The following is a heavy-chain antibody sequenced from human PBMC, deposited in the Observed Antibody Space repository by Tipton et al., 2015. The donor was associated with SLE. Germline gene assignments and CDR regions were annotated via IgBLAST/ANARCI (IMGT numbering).Heavy chain of an antibody. J-gene: IGHJ4*02. CDR3: TIEYSSSDAFDF. D-gene: IGHD6-6*01. Sequence: SLRLSCAASGFRFSSYEMNWVRQAPGKGLEWVSYISGSGTNKYYADSVKGRFTISRDNAKNSLYLQMNSLRAGDTALYYCTIEYSSSDAFDFWGQGTLVTVSS. V-gene: IGHV3-48*03. CDR1: GFRFSSYE. CDR2: ISGSGTNK.